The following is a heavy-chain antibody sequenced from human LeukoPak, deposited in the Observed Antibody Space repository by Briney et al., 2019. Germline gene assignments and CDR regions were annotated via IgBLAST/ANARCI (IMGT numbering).Heavy chain of an antibody. CDR1: GFTFSSYA. CDR3: AKDRRDSAMANDAFDL. CDR2: ISGSGGST. D-gene: IGHD5-18*01. J-gene: IGHJ3*01. V-gene: IGHV3-23*01. Sequence: GGSLRLSCAASGFTFSSYAMSWVRQAPGEGLEWVSAISGSGGSTYYADSVKGRFSISRDNSKNALYLQMNSLRAGDTAPYYCAKDRRDSAMANDAFDLWGQGTMVTVSS.